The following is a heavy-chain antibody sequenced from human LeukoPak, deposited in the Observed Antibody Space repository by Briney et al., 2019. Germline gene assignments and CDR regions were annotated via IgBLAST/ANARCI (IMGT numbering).Heavy chain of an antibody. V-gene: IGHV3-15*01. J-gene: IGHJ3*02. D-gene: IGHD2-15*01. CDR3: TTAPRGYCSGGSCSYAFDI. CDR1: TFTFSNAW. Sequence: GVSLRLSCAASTFTFSNAWMSWVRQAPRKGLEWVGRIKSKRDGGTTDYAAGVKGRFTSSRDETKKTLYMQMNRRKTEETEVYYCTTAPRGYCSGGSCSYAFDIWGQGTTVTVSS. CDR2: IKSKRDGGTT.